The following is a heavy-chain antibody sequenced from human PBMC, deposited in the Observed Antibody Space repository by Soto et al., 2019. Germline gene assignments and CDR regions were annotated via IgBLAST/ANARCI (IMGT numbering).Heavy chain of an antibody. Sequence: SETLSLTCTVSGGSVSSGSYYWSWLRQPPGKGLEWIGYIYYSGSTNYNPSLKSRVTISVDTYKNQFSVKLSSVTAADTAVYYCARWGGSYYCYYYGMDVWGQGTTVTVSS. V-gene: IGHV4-61*01. CDR1: GGSVSSGSYY. D-gene: IGHD1-26*01. CDR3: ARWGGSYYCYYYGMDV. J-gene: IGHJ6*02. CDR2: IYYSGST.